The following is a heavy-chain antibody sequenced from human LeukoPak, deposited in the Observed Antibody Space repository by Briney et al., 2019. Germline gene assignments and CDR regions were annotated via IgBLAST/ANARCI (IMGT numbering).Heavy chain of an antibody. D-gene: IGHD4-4*01. J-gene: IGHJ4*02. V-gene: IGHV4-30-4*01. CDR1: GGSISSGDYY. Sequence: PSETLSLTCTVSGGSISSGDYYWSWIRQPPGQGLEWIGYIYYSGSTYYNPSLKSRVTISVDTSKNQFSLKLSSVTAAGTAVYYCARWVDDYSLHFDYWGQGTLVTVSS. CDR2: IYYSGST. CDR3: ARWVDDYSLHFDY.